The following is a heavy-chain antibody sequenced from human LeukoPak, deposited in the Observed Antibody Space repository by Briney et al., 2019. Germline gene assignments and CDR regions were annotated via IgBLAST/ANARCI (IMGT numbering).Heavy chain of an antibody. Sequence: GGSLRLSCAASGFTFSSYGMHWVRQAPGKGLEWVAFIRYDGSNKYYAESVKGRFTISRDNSKNTLYLQLNSLRPEDTAVYYCAKDDYSSSPTSFDYWGQGTLVTVSS. D-gene: IGHD6-6*01. CDR3: AKDDYSSSPTSFDY. V-gene: IGHV3-30*02. J-gene: IGHJ4*02. CDR2: IRYDGSNK. CDR1: GFTFSSYG.